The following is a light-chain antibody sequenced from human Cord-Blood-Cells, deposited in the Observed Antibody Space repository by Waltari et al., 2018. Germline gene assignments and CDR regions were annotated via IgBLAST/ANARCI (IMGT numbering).Light chain of an antibody. J-gene: IGKJ1*01. CDR2: WAS. V-gene: IGKV4-1*01. CDR3: QQYYSTPPT. Sequence: DIVMTQSPVSLAVSLGEGATINCKSSRSVLYSSNNTNYLAWYQQKPGQPPKLRIYWASTRESGVPDRFSGSGSGTDFTLTISSLQAEDVAVYYCQQYYSTPPTFGQGTKVEIK. CDR1: RSVLYSSNNTNY.